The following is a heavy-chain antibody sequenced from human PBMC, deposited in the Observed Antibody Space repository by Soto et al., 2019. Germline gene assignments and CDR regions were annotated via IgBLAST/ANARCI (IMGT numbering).Heavy chain of an antibody. CDR3: ARAAAGTGNYFDY. J-gene: IGHJ4*02. Sequence: SETLSLTCAVSSGSISSSNWWSWVRQPPGKGLEWIGEIYHSGSTNYNPSLKSRVTMSVDKSKNQFSLKLSSVTAADTAVYYCARAAAGTGNYFDYWGQGTLVTVSS. CDR2: IYHSGST. V-gene: IGHV4-4*02. CDR1: SGSISSSNW. D-gene: IGHD6-13*01.